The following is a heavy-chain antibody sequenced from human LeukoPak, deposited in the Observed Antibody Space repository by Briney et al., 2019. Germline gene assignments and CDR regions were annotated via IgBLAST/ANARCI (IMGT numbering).Heavy chain of an antibody. V-gene: IGHV4-39*07. CDR3: ARLTTVND. CDR1: GGSISSGSYY. Sequence: SSETLSLTCTVSGGSISSGSYYWSWIRQPPGKGLEWIGEINHSGSTNYNPSLKSRVTISADTSKNQFSLKLCSVTAADTAVYYCARLTTVNDWGQGTLVTVSS. CDR2: INHSGST. J-gene: IGHJ4*02. D-gene: IGHD4-17*01.